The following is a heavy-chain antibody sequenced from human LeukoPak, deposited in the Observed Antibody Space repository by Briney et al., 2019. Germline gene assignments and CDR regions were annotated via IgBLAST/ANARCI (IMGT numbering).Heavy chain of an antibody. J-gene: IGHJ4*02. CDR1: GFTFSSYS. CDR2: ISSSSSYI. CDR3: ARETYSYGYGVDY. D-gene: IGHD5-18*01. Sequence: GGSLRLSCAASGFTFSSYSMNWVRQAPGKGLEWVSSISSSSSYIYYADSVKGRFTISRDNAKNSLHLQMNSLRAEDTAVYYCARETYSYGYGVDYWGQGTLVTVSS. V-gene: IGHV3-21*01.